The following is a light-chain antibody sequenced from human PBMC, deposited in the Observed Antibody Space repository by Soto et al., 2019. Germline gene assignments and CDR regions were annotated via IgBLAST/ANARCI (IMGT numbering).Light chain of an antibody. Sequence: EIVWTQSPATLSLSPGERATFSCRSSQSVSSYLAWYQQKPGQAPRLLIYDASNRATGIPARFSGSGSGTDCTLTISSLEPEDFAVYYCQQRSNWPPWTCGQGTKVDI. J-gene: IGKJ1*01. CDR3: QQRSNWPPWT. V-gene: IGKV3-11*01. CDR1: QSVSSY. CDR2: DAS.